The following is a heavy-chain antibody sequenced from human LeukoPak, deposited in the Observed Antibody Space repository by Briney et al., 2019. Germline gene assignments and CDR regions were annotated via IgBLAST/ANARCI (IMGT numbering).Heavy chain of an antibody. D-gene: IGHD2-15*01. CDR2: FSYNGNT. J-gene: IGHJ4*02. CDR1: GGSTSSNNYY. CDR3: ARHRPLVVAATLGDFDN. V-gene: IGHV4-39*01. Sequence: SETLSLTCTVSGGSTSSNNYYWGWIRQFPGKGLQWIGSFSYNGNTYYIPSLKSRGAISVDTSKNQFSLKMSSVTAADTAVYYCARHRPLVVAATLGDFDNWGQGTLVTVSS.